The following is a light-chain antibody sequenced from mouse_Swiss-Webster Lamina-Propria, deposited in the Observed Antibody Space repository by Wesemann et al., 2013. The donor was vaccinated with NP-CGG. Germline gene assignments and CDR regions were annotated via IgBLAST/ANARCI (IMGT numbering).Light chain of an antibody. V-gene: IGKV6-15*01. CDR3: QQYNSYPLT. CDR2: SAS. J-gene: IGKJ5*01. CDR1: QNVRTA. Sequence: SQKFMSTSVGDRVSITCKASQNVRTAVAWYQQKPGQSPKALIYSASYRYSGVPDRFTGSGSGTDFTLTISNVQSEDLAEYFCQQYNSYPLTFGAGTKLELK.